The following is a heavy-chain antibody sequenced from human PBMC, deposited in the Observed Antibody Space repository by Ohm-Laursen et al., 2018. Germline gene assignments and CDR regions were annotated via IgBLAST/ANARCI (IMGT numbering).Heavy chain of an antibody. D-gene: IGHD2-15*01. Sequence: ASVKVSCKASGYTFTAYYMHWVRQAPGQGLEWMGFINPNSGVTEYAQKFQGRVSMTRDTSISTAYMELSSLRSDDTAVYYCARVPPQYCSGGSCLGYWGQGTLVTVSS. CDR2: INPNSGVT. CDR3: ARVPPQYCSGGSCLGY. V-gene: IGHV1-2*02. CDR1: GYTFTAYY. J-gene: IGHJ4*02.